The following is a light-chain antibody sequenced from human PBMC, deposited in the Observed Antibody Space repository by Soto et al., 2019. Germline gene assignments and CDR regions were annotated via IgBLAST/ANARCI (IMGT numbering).Light chain of an antibody. Sequence: EIVMAQSPASLCVSPGERATISYWASQSVGINLAWYQQKSGQAPRLLIYDASTRATGIPARFSGSGSGTEFTLTISSLQSEDFAVYFCQKYDNWPPAYTFGQGTKLEIK. V-gene: IGKV3-15*01. J-gene: IGKJ2*01. CDR2: DAS. CDR1: QSVGIN. CDR3: QKYDNWPPAYT.